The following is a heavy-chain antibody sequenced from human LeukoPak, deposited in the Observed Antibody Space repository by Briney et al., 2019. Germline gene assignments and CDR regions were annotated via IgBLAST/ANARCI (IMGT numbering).Heavy chain of an antibody. CDR1: GFTFSSYG. CDR3: ARVSYGHYDAFDI. CDR2: ISGSGGST. V-gene: IGHV3-23*01. J-gene: IGHJ3*02. Sequence: GGSLRLSCAASGFTFSSYGMSWVRQAPGKGLEWVSAISGSGGSTYYADSVKGRFTISRDNAKNSLYLQMNSLRAEDTAVYYCARVSYGHYDAFDIWGQGTMVTVSS. D-gene: IGHD5-18*01.